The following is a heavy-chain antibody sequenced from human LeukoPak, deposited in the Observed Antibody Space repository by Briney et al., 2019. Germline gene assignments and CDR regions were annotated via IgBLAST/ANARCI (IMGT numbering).Heavy chain of an antibody. CDR2: IKSKTDGGTT. V-gene: IGHV3-15*01. J-gene: IGHJ4*02. CDR1: GFTFSNAW. D-gene: IGHD3-10*01. CDR3: TTDLYGLGSSYYFDY. Sequence: GGSLRLSCAASGFTFSNAWMSWVRQAPGKGLEWVGRIKSKTDGGTTDYAAPVKGRFTISRDDSKNTLYLQMNSLKTEDTAVYYCTTDLYGLGSSYYFDYWGQGTLVTVSS.